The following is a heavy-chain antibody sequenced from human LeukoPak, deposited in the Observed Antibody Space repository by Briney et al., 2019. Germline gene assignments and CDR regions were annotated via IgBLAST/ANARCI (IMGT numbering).Heavy chain of an antibody. Sequence: SETLSLTCTVSGVSIRSHYWSWIRQPPGKGLEWIGYISYSGNTNYNPSLKSRLTISVDTSKSQFSLKLTSVTAADTAVYYCVGDSSSSPHYFDSWGQGTLVTVSS. CDR3: VGDSSSSPHYFDS. CDR1: GVSIRSHY. D-gene: IGHD6-6*01. CDR2: ISYSGNT. V-gene: IGHV4-59*11. J-gene: IGHJ5*01.